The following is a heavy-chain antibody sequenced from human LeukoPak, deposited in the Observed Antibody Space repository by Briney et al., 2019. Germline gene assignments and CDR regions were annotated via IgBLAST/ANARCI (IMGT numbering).Heavy chain of an antibody. CDR3: ARGVGNYVWGSYRPEGCFDS. D-gene: IGHD3-16*02. V-gene: IGHV1-18*01. CDR2: INMYNGNT. CDR1: GYTFTSYA. Sequence: GASVTVSFKASGYTFTSYAISWVRQAPGQGPEWMGWINMYNGNTNYAQKLQGRVTMTTDTSTSTAYMELRSLRSDDTAVYYCARGVGNYVWGSYRPEGCFDSWGQGTLVTVSS. J-gene: IGHJ4*02.